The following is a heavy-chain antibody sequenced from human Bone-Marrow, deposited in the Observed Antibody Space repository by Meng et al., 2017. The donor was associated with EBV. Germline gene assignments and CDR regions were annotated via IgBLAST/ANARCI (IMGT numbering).Heavy chain of an antibody. Sequence: GQLVQSGGEVKKPGASVKVSCKASGYTFTGYYMHWVRQAPGQGLEWMGRINPNSGDTNYAQKFQGRVTMTRDTSISTAYMELSRLRSDDTAVYYCARAKAAAAGTLIDYWGQGTLVTVSS. J-gene: IGHJ4*02. CDR1: GYTFTGYY. D-gene: IGHD6-13*01. CDR2: INPNSGDT. CDR3: ARAKAAAAGTLIDY. V-gene: IGHV1-2*06.